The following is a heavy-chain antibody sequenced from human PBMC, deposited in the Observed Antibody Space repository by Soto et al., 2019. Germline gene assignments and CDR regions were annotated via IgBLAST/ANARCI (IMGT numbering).Heavy chain of an antibody. CDR1: GGSISSYY. CDR3: ARDFSPYGDSYFDY. D-gene: IGHD4-17*01. CDR2: IYYSGST. V-gene: IGHV4-59*01. J-gene: IGHJ4*02. Sequence: SETLSLTCTVSGGSISSYYWSWIRQPPGKGLEWIGYIYYSGSTNYNPSLKSRVTISVDTSKNQFSLKLSSVTAADTAVYYCARDFSPYGDSYFDYWGQGNLVTVSS.